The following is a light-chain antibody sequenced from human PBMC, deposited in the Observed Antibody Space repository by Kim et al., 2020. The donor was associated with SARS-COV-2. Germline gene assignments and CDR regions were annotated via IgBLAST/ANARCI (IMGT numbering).Light chain of an antibody. J-gene: IGLJ7*01. CDR3: GTWDSSLSAAV. CDR1: SSNIGNNY. CDR2: DNN. Sequence: GQKVTIACSGSSSNIGNNYVSWYQQLPGTAPKVLIYDNNKRPAGIPDRFSGSKSGTSATLGITGLQTGDEADYYCGTWDSSLSAAVFGGGTQLTVL. V-gene: IGLV1-51*01.